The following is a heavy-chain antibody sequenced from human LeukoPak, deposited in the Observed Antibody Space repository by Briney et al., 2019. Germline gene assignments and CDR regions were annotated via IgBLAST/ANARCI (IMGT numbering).Heavy chain of an antibody. CDR3: ARPHYDSSGDAFDI. J-gene: IGHJ3*02. CDR2: IYTSGST. CDR1: GGSISSGSYY. Sequence: SETLSLTCTVSGGSISSGSYYWSWIRQPAGKGLEWIGRIYTSGSTNYNPSLKSRVTISVDTSKNQFSLKLSSVTAADTAVYYCARPHYDSSGDAFDIWGQGTMVTVSS. D-gene: IGHD3-22*01. V-gene: IGHV4-61*02.